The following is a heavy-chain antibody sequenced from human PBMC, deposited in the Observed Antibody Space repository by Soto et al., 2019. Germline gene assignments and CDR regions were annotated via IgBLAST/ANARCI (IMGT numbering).Heavy chain of an antibody. CDR3: AKDTAAAGYYFDY. Sequence: QVQLVESGGGVVQPGRSLRLSCAASGFTFSSYGMHWVRQAPGKGLEWVAVISYDGSNKYYADSVKGRFTISRDNSKNMLYLQMNSLRAEDTAVYYCAKDTAAAGYYFDYWGQGTLVTVSS. CDR1: GFTFSSYG. D-gene: IGHD6-13*01. V-gene: IGHV3-30*18. CDR2: ISYDGSNK. J-gene: IGHJ4*02.